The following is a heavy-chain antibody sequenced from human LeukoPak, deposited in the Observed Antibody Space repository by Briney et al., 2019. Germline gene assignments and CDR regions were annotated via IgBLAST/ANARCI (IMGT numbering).Heavy chain of an antibody. V-gene: IGHV3-48*03. CDR1: GXTFSSYE. J-gene: IGHJ4*02. D-gene: IGHD1-26*01. Sequence: GGSLRLSWAASGXTFSSYEMNWVRQAPGKGLEWVSYISSSGTTIYYADSVKGRFTISRDNAKDSLFLQVNSLRAEDTAVYYCARSSGTYHFDYWGQGTLVTVSS. CDR3: ARSSGTYHFDY. CDR2: ISSSGTTI.